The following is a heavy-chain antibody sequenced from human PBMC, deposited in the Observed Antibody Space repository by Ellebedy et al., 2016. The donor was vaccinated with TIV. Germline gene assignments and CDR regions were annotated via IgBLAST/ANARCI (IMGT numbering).Heavy chain of an antibody. V-gene: IGHV3-53*01. CDR1: GFTVSYTY. CDR2: IHTGVDT. CDR3: ARRISGTYGDDACDI. J-gene: IGHJ3*02. Sequence: GGSLRLSCAASGFTVSYTYMNWVRQAPGKGLEWVSVIHTGVDTYYADSVKGRFTISRDSSKNTVFLQMNSLRAEDTAMYYCARRISGTYGDDACDIWGQGTMVTVSS. D-gene: IGHD1-20*01.